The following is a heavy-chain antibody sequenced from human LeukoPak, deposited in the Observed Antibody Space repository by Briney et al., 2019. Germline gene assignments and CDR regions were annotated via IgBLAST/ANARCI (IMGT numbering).Heavy chain of an antibody. J-gene: IGHJ4*02. Sequence: GESLKISCKASNIQYWIGWVRQMPGKGLEWMGIIYPGDSDTRYSPSFEGQVTISADESISTAYLQWSSLKASDTAIYYCATSGGRHCNADGDCLNFDYWGQGTLVTVSS. CDR1: NIQYW. CDR3: ATSGGRHCNADGDCLNFDY. D-gene: IGHD2-21*02. V-gene: IGHV5-51*01. CDR2: IYPGDSDT.